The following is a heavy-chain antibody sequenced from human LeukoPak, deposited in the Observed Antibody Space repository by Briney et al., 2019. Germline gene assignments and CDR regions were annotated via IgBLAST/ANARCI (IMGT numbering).Heavy chain of an antibody. Sequence: GGSLRLSCAASGFTFSSHWVHWVRQAPGKGLVWVSRLSGDGSATIYADSVKGRFTISRDNAKSTLFLQMHSLRAEDTAVYYCARGRTSGWSTDFWGPGTLVTVSS. CDR3: ARGRTSGWSTDF. D-gene: IGHD6-13*01. J-gene: IGHJ4*02. CDR1: GFTFSSHW. CDR2: LSGDGSAT. V-gene: IGHV3-74*01.